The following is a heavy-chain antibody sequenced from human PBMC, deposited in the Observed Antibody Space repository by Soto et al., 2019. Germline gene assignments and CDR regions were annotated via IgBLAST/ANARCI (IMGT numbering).Heavy chain of an antibody. J-gene: IGHJ6*02. Sequence: PGGSLRLSCAASGFTFSSYWMHWVRQAPGKGLVWDSRINSDGSSTSYADSVKGRFTISRDNAKNTLYLQMNSLRADDTAVYYCVRVGWVYGPYGMDVWGQGTTVTVSS. CDR1: GFTFSSYW. D-gene: IGHD6-13*01. V-gene: IGHV3-74*01. CDR2: INSDGSST. CDR3: VRVGWVYGPYGMDV.